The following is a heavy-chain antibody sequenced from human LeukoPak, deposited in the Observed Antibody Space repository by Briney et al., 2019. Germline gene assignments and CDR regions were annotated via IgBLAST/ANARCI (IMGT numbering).Heavy chain of an antibody. CDR1: GFTFSRYG. V-gene: IGHV3-33*01. CDR2: IWYDGSNK. J-gene: IGHJ6*02. CDR3: ARDYPDKGMDV. Sequence: GGSVRLSCAASGFTFSRYGMHRVRQAPGKGLEWVAVIWYDGSNKYYADSVKGRFTISRDNSKNTLYLQMNSLRAEDTAVYYCARDYPDKGMDVWGQGTTVTVSS.